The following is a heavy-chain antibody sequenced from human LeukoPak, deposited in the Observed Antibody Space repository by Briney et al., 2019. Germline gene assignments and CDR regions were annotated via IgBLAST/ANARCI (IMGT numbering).Heavy chain of an antibody. CDR2: VGGSGDFT. D-gene: IGHD1-7*01. CDR3: AKDMITGTTPRPLGN. Sequence: GGSLRLSCEASGFTFSSFAIAWVRQAPGKGLEWVSYVGGSGDFTYYADSVKGRFTISRDNSKNTVYLQMNSLRAEDTAVYYCAKDMITGTTPRPLGNWGQGTLVTVSS. V-gene: IGHV3-23*01. CDR1: GFTFSSFA. J-gene: IGHJ4*02.